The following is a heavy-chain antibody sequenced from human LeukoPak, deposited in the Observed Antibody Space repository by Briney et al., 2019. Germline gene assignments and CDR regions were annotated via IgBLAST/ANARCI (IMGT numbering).Heavy chain of an antibody. CDR1: GFTLRNYA. D-gene: IGHD3-9*01. J-gene: IGHJ4*02. Sequence: GGSLRLSCAASGFTLRNYAMFWVRQAPGKGLEWVSAVSGRDDSTYYADSVKGRFIISRDNSKNTLYLQMNSLRVEDTAVYYCAKWGDYDILTGYYDPDYWGQGTLVTVSS. CDR3: AKWGDYDILTGYYDPDY. V-gene: IGHV3-23*01. CDR2: VSGRDDST.